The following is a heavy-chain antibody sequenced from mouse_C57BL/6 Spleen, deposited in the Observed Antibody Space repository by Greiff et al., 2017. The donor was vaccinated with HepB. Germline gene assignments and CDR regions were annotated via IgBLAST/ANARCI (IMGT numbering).Heavy chain of an antibody. D-gene: IGHD1-1*01. CDR3: TTDYGSSYIFDY. Sequence: VQLQQSGAELVRPGASVKLSCTASGFNIKDDYMHWVKQRPEQGLEWIGWIDPENGDTEYASKFQGKATITADTSSKTAYLQLRSLTSEDTTVYYCTTDYGSSYIFDYWGQGTTLTVSS. CDR1: GFNIKDDY. CDR2: IDPENGDT. V-gene: IGHV14-4*01. J-gene: IGHJ2*01.